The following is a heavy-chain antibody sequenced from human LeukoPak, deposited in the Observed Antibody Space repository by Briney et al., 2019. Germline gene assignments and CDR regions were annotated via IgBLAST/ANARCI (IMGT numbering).Heavy chain of an antibody. CDR3: ARKPHPDSSNDENWLAP. CDR1: GFPFSIYA. Sequence: GGSLRLSCAASGFPFSIYAMSWVRETPGKVLEWVSAISSIGGNTYYADSVKGRFTISGDNSMNALYLQMNSLSVEDTAVYSCARKPHPDSSNDENWLAPWGQGTLVTVSS. V-gene: IGHV3-23*01. CDR2: ISSIGGNT. J-gene: IGHJ5*02. D-gene: IGHD2-21*01.